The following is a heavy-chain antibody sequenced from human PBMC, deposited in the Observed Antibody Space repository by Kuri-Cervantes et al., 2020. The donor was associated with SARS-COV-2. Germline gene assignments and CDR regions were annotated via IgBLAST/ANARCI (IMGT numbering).Heavy chain of an antibody. V-gene: IGHV3-11*01. CDR2: ISSSGSTI. Sequence: GESLKISCSASGYTFSSYAMSWIRQAPGEGLEWVSYISSSGSTIYYADSVKGRFTISRDNAKISLYLQRNSLRAEDTAVYYGARVDSGYARAYWGQGSLVTVSS. CDR1: GYTFSSYA. D-gene: IGHD5-12*01. CDR3: ARVDSGYARAY. J-gene: IGHJ4*02.